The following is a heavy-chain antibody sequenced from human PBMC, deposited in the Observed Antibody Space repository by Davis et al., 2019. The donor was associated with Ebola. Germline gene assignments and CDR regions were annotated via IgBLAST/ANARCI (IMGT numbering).Heavy chain of an antibody. D-gene: IGHD2-8*01. CDR1: GYTFTSYG. Sequence: ASVKVSCKASGYTFTSYGISWVRQAPGQGLEWMGWISVYNGNTNYAQKLQGRVTMTTDTSTSTAYMELRSLRSDDTAVYYCARDIGYCTNGVCYTGDYWGQGTLVTVSS. V-gene: IGHV1-18*01. CDR3: ARDIGYCTNGVCYTGDY. CDR2: ISVYNGNT. J-gene: IGHJ4*02.